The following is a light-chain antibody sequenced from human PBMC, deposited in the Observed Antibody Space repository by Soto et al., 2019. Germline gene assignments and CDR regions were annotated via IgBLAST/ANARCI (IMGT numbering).Light chain of an antibody. J-gene: IGLJ2*01. V-gene: IGLV2-14*01. CDR1: SSDVGAYNY. CDR2: EVS. CDR3: SSYTSSNTLV. Sequence: QSVLTQPASVSGSPGQSITISCTGTSSDVGAYNYVSWYQQHPGKAHKLMIFEVSDRTSGVSKRFSGSKSGNTASLTISGLQAEDEAEYYCSSYTSSNTLVFGGGTKRTVL.